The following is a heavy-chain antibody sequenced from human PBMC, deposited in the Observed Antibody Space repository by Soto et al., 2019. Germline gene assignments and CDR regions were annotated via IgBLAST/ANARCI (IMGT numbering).Heavy chain of an antibody. CDR3: AKANSGYGSFDR. V-gene: IGHV4-59*01. D-gene: IGHD5-12*01. Sequence: SETLSLTCTVSGDSISNYYCSWIRQSPEKGLEWIGYVLYNGDTKYNPSLKSRVTISMDRSKNQFSLKLTSVTTADTAVYYCAKANSGYGSFDRWGQGTLVTVSS. J-gene: IGHJ4*02. CDR1: GDSISNYY. CDR2: VLYNGDT.